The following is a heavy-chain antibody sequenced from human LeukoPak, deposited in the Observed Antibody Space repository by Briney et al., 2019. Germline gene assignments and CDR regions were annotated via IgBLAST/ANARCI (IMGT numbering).Heavy chain of an antibody. CDR2: T. CDR3: ARSWELQLDAFDI. Sequence: TSRNPSLTSRVTISVDTSKNQFSLKLSSVTAADTAVYYCARSWELQLDAFDIWGQGTMVTVSS. J-gene: IGHJ3*02. D-gene: IGHD1-26*01. V-gene: IGHV4-34*01.